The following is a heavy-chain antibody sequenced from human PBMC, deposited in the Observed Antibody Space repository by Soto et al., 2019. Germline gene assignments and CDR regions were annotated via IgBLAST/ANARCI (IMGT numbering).Heavy chain of an antibody. CDR1: GFSLSTSGVG. CDR2: IYWDDGK. V-gene: IGHV2-5*02. D-gene: IGHD3-9*01. Sequence: QITLKESGPTLVKPTQTLTLTCTFSGFSLSTSGVGVGWIRQPPGKALEWLALIYWDDGKRYSPSLKSRLTITKDTSKNQGVLTMTNMDPVDTATYYCAHRRSSHYDILTGYYRANWFDPWGQGTLVTVSS. J-gene: IGHJ5*02. CDR3: AHRRSSHYDILTGYYRANWFDP.